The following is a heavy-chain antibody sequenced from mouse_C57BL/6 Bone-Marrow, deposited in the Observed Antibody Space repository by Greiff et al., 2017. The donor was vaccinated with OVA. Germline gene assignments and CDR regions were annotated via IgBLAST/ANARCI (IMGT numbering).Heavy chain of an antibody. V-gene: IGHV10-1*01. D-gene: IGHD1-1*01. CDR3: VRLFITTVEDAMDY. CDR1: GFSFNTYA. J-gene: IGHJ4*01. Sequence: EVQLVESGGGLVQPKGSLKLSCAASGFSFNTYAMNWVRQAPGKGLEWVARIRSKSNNYATYYADSVKDRFTISRDDSESMLYLQMNNLKTEDTAMYYCVRLFITTVEDAMDYWGQGTSVTVSS. CDR2: IRSKSNNYAT.